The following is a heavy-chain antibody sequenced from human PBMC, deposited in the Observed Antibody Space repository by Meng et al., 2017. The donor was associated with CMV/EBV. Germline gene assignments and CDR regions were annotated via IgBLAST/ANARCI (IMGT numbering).Heavy chain of an antibody. CDR3: ARMRGSGSEDY. CDR1: GGPIKNPNYY. CDR2: SYYTGA. D-gene: IGHD3-10*01. V-gene: IGHV4-31*03. Sequence: SETLSLTCTVSGGPIKNPNYYWSWNRHQPGKGLEWLGHSYYTGAYYNPSLASRIFISLDSSSNRYSLTLRAVTAADTALYFCARMRGSGSEDYWGPGTLVTVSS. J-gene: IGHJ4*02.